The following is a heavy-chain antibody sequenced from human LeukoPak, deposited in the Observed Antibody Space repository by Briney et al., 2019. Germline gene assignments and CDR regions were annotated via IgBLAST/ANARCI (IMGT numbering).Heavy chain of an antibody. D-gene: IGHD3-22*01. CDR2: IKQDGSEK. CDR1: GFTFSSYW. J-gene: IGHJ4*02. Sequence: GGSLRLSCAASGFTFSSYWMSWVRQAPGKGLEWVANIKQDGSEKYYVDSVKGRFTISRDNAKNSLYLQMNSLRAEDTAVYYCARDPTNYYDSSGYYYSMYFDYWGQGTLVTVSS. V-gene: IGHV3-7*01. CDR3: ARDPTNYYDSSGYYYSMYFDY.